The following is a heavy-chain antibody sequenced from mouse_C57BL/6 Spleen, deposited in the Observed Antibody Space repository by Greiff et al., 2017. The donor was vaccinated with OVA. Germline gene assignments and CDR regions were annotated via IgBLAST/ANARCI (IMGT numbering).Heavy chain of an antibody. CDR1: GYTFTDYY. CDR3: ASWMGALGAMDY. V-gene: IGHV1-76*01. Sequence: QVQLQQSGAELVRPGASVKLSCKASGYTFTDYYINWVKQRPGQGLEWIARIYPGSGNTYYNEKFKGKATLTAEKSSSTAYMQLSSLTSEDSAVYFCASWMGALGAMDYWGQGTSVTVSS. CDR2: IYPGSGNT. D-gene: IGHD3-3*01. J-gene: IGHJ4*01.